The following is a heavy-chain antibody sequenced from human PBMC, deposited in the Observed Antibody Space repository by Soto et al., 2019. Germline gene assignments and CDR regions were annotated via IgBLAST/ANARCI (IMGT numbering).Heavy chain of an antibody. CDR3: ARRHLSSSWYNRAFDI. Sequence: ASETLSLTCAVYGGSFSGYYWSWIRQPPGKGLEWIGEINHSGSTNYNPSLKSRVTISVDTSKNQFSLKLSSVTAADTAVYYCARRHLSSSWYNRAFDIWGQGTMVTVSS. V-gene: IGHV4-34*01. CDR1: GGSFSGYY. CDR2: INHSGST. J-gene: IGHJ3*02. D-gene: IGHD6-13*01.